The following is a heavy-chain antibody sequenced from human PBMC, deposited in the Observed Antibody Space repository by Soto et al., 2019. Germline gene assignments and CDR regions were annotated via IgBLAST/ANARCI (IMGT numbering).Heavy chain of an antibody. V-gene: IGHV4-59*08. Sequence: PSETLSLTCTVSGASISNYYWSWIRQPPGKELEWIGHISYSGYPDYNPSLNGRVTISADTSNNQFSLKLTSVTAADTAVYYCARHYSTSPFDYWGQGAXVTVSS. CDR1: GASISNYY. D-gene: IGHD2-21*01. J-gene: IGHJ4*02. CDR3: ARHYSTSPFDY. CDR2: ISYSGYP.